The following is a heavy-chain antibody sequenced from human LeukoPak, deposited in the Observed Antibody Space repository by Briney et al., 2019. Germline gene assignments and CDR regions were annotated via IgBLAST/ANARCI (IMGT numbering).Heavy chain of an antibody. V-gene: IGHV3-48*03. CDR1: GFTFSSYE. CDR3: AELGITMIGGV. CDR2: ISSSCSTI. Sequence: GGSLRLSCAASGFTFSSYEMNWVRQAPGKGLEWVSYISSSCSTIYYADSVNGRFTISRDNAKNSLYLQMNSLRAEDTAVYYCAELGITMIGGVWGKGTTVTISS. J-gene: IGHJ6*04. D-gene: IGHD3-10*02.